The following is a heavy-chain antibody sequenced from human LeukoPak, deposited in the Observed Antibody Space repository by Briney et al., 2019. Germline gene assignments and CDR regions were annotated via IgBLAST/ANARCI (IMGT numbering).Heavy chain of an antibody. CDR2: INHSGST. Sequence: NTSETLSLTCAVYGGSFSGYYWSWIRQPPGKGLEWIGEINHSGSTNYNPSLKSRVTMSVNTSKNQFSLNLNSVTAATTAVYYCARDCGGDCFAFDSWGQGTLVTVSS. V-gene: IGHV4-34*01. D-gene: IGHD2-21*02. CDR1: GGSFSGYY. CDR3: ARDCGGDCFAFDS. J-gene: IGHJ4*02.